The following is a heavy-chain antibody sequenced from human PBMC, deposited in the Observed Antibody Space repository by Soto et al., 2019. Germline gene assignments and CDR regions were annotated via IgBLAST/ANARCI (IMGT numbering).Heavy chain of an antibody. Sequence: QITLKESGHTLVKPTQTLTLTCTFSGCSLSTTEEGVGWIRQPPGKAPEWLALIYWDDDKRYSPSLKTRLTITKDTSINQVVLTVTNVDPVDTATYYCVHGSCFGADCYPNPYFDFWGQGILVTVSS. CDR1: GCSLSTTEEG. CDR2: IYWDDDK. V-gene: IGHV2-5*02. J-gene: IGHJ4*02. CDR3: VHGSCFGADCYPNPYFDF. D-gene: IGHD2-21*02.